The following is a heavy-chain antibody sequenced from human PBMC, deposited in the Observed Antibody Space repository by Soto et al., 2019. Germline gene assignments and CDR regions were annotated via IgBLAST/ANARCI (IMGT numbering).Heavy chain of an antibody. CDR1: GGSFSGYY. J-gene: IGHJ5*02. CDR2: INHSGST. CDR3: SRGRLAYYYGSGSDFNGFDP. Sequence: SETLSLTCAVYGGSFSGYYWSWIRQPPGKGLGWIGEINHSGSTNYNPSLKSQVTISVDTSKNQFSLKLSSVTAADTAVYYCSRGRLAYYYGSGSDFNGFDPWGQGTLVT. D-gene: IGHD3-10*01. V-gene: IGHV4-34*01.